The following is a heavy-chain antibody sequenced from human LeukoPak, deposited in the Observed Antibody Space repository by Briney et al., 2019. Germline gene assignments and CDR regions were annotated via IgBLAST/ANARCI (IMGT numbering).Heavy chain of an antibody. CDR2: ISAYNGNT. CDR3: ARDQLVYCSSTSCYNYYYYYGMDV. J-gene: IGHJ6*02. CDR1: GYTFTSYG. D-gene: IGHD2-2*02. V-gene: IGHV1-18*01. Sequence: GASVKVSCKASGYTFTSYGISWVRQAPGQGLEWMGWISAYNGNTNYAQKLQGRVTMTTDTSTSTAYMELSSLRSEDTAVYYCARDQLVYCSSTSCYNYYYYYGMDVWGQGTTVTVSS.